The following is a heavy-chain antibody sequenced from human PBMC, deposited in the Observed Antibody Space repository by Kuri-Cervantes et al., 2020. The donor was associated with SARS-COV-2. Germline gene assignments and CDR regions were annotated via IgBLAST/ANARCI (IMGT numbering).Heavy chain of an antibody. V-gene: IGHV1-2*04. CDR2: INPNSGGT. J-gene: IGHJ3*02. D-gene: IGHD3-16*02. Sequence: ASVKVSCKASGYTFTDYYIHWVRQAPGQGLEWMGWINPNSGGTNSAQKFQGWVIMTRDTSISTAYMELSRLRCDDTAVYYCASGPSWGYFWGTYRGGWDTFDIWGQGTMVTVSS. CDR1: GYTFTDYY. CDR3: ASGPSWGYFWGTYRGGWDTFDI.